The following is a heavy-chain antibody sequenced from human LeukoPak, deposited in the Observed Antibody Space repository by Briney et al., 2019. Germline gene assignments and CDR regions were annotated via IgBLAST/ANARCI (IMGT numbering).Heavy chain of an antibody. CDR3: GRDRFGDIDY. D-gene: IGHD3-10*01. CDR1: GFTFSSNW. Sequence: PGGSLRLSCAASGFTFSSNWMHWVRQGPGKGLVWVSRINPDGSRTDYAESVKGRFTISRDNAKNTLSLEMDSLRVEDTAVYYCGRDRFGDIDYWGQGTLATVSS. CDR2: INPDGSRT. J-gene: IGHJ4*02. V-gene: IGHV3-74*01.